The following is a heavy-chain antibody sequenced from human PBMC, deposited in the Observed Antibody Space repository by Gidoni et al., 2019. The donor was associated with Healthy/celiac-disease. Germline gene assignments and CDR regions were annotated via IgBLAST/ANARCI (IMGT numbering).Heavy chain of an antibody. CDR3: AKEVLYYYDSSGYYLDDAFDI. V-gene: IGHV3-23*01. D-gene: IGHD3-22*01. J-gene: IGHJ3*02. CDR1: GFTFSSYA. CDR2: ISGSGGST. Sequence: EVQLLESGGGLVQPGGSLRLSCAASGFTFSSYAMSWVRQAPGKGLEWVAAISGSGGSTYYADSVKGRFTISRDNSKNTLYLQMNSLRAEDTAVYYCAKEVLYYYDSSGYYLDDAFDIWGQGTMVTVSS.